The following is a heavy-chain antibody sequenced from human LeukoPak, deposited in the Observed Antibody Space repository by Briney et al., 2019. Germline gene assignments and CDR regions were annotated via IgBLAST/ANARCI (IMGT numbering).Heavy chain of an antibody. CDR3: ARHYPHYDSSGYFSFDY. Sequence: TSETLSLTCTVSGGSISSYYWSWIRQPPGKGLEWIGYIYYSGSTNYNPSLKSRVTISVDTSKNQFSLKLSSVTAADTAVYYCARHYPHYDSSGYFSFDYWGQGTLVTVSS. CDR2: IYYSGST. J-gene: IGHJ4*02. CDR1: GGSISSYY. D-gene: IGHD3-22*01. V-gene: IGHV4-59*08.